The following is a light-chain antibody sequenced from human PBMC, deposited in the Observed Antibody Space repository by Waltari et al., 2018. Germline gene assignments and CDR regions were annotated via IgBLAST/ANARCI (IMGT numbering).Light chain of an antibody. J-gene: IGKJ2*01. CDR1: QSVTSS. CDR2: NAY. Sequence: EIVLTQSPGTLSLSPGERATLSCRASQSVTSSLAWYQQKPGQAPRLLIYNAYNRATGVPDRFSGGGSGTDFTLTISSLEPEDFAVYYCQQCMNLPDTFGQGTKVEIK. CDR3: QQCMNLPDT. V-gene: IGKV3-11*01.